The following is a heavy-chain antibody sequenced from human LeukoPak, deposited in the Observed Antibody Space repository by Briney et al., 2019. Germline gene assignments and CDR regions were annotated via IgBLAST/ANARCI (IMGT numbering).Heavy chain of an antibody. J-gene: IGHJ4*02. CDR2: ISSSSSYI. Sequence: GGSLRLSCAASGFTFSSYSMNWVRQAPGKGLEWVSSISSSSSYIYYADSVKGRFTISRDNAKNSLYLQMNSLRAEDTAVYYCARDRHGMARGVTDYWGQGTLVTVSS. V-gene: IGHV3-21*01. CDR1: GFTFSSYS. CDR3: ARDRHGMARGVTDY. D-gene: IGHD3-10*01.